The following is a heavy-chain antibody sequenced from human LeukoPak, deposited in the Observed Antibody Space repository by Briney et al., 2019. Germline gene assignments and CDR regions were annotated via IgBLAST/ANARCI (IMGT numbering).Heavy chain of an antibody. CDR2: INPNSGGT. Sequence: ASVKVSCKASGYTFTGYYMHWVRQAPGQGLEWMGWINPNSGGTNYAQKFQGWVTMTRDTSISTAYMELSRLRSDDTAVYYCARDLSIAAAGIVTIDYWGQGTLVTVSP. V-gene: IGHV1-2*04. CDR1: GYTFTGYY. J-gene: IGHJ4*02. CDR3: ARDLSIAAAGIVTIDY. D-gene: IGHD6-13*01.